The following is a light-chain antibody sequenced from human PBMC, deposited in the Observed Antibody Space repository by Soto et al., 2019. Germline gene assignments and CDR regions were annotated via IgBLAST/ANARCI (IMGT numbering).Light chain of an antibody. CDR1: QSISSY. J-gene: IGKJ3*01. V-gene: IGKV1-39*01. Sequence: DIQMTQSPSSLSASVGDRVTITCRASQSISSYLNWYQQKPGKAPKFLIYAASSLQRGVPSRFSGSGSGTDFTLTISSLQPEDFATYYCRQSYSTPRTFGPGTIVDIK. CDR3: RQSYSTPRT. CDR2: AAS.